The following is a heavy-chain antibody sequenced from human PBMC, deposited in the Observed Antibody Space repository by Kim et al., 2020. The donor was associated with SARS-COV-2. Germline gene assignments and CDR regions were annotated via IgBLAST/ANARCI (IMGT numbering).Heavy chain of an antibody. D-gene: IGHD4-17*01. Sequence: ASVKVSCKASGYTFTSYAMHWVRQAPGQRLEWMGWINAGNGNTKYSQKFQGRVTITRDTSASTAYMELSSLRSEDTAVYYCARDFGDYVPRGWYFDLWGRGTLVTVSS. J-gene: IGHJ2*01. CDR3: ARDFGDYVPRGWYFDL. CDR2: INAGNGNT. CDR1: GYTFTSYA. V-gene: IGHV1-3*01.